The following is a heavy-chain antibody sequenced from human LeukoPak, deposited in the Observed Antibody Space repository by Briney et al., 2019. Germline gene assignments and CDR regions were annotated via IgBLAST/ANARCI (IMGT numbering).Heavy chain of an antibody. CDR2: INPNSGGT. CDR1: ANTLGYY. D-gene: IGHD3-10*01. V-gene: IGHV1-2*02. J-gene: IGHJ4*02. CDR3: ARDLSITMVRAPFY. Sequence: GASVKVSCKASANTLGYYIHWVRQAPGQGLEWMGWINPNSGGTNYAQKFQARVTMTRDTSISTAFMELSRLRSDDTAVYYCARDLSITMVRAPFYWGPGTPVTVSS.